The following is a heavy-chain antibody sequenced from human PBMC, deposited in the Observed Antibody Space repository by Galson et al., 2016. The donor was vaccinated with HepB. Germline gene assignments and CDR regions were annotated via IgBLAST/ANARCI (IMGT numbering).Heavy chain of an antibody. CDR2: IYHSGST. CDR3: ARVGYYYGSGSYYILGAFDY. V-gene: IGHV4-4*02. J-gene: IGHJ4*02. CDR1: GGSFSRSNW. D-gene: IGHD3-10*01. Sequence: SETLSLTCAVSGGSFSRSNWWSWVRQPPGKGLEWIGEIYHSGSTNYNPSLKSRVTISVDKSKNQFSLKLSSVTAADTAVYFCARVGYYYGSGSYYILGAFDYGGQGTLVTVSS.